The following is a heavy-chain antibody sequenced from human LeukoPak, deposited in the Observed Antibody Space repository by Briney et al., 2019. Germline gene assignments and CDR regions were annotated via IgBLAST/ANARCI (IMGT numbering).Heavy chain of an antibody. Sequence: PGGSLRLSCAASGFTFSDYYMSWIRQAPGKGLEWVSYISSSGSTIYYADSVKGRFTISRDNAKNSLYLQMNSLRAEDTAVYYCARPQWLDSFDAFDIWGQGTMVTVSS. CDR2: ISSSGSTI. CDR1: GFTFSDYY. J-gene: IGHJ3*02. V-gene: IGHV3-11*01. CDR3: ARPQWLDSFDAFDI. D-gene: IGHD6-19*01.